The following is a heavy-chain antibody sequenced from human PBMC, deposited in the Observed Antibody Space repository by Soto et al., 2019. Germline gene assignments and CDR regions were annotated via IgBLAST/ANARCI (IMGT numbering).Heavy chain of an antibody. CDR1: RASIYTYS. Sequence: SETLSLTCTVSRASIYTYSWTWIRQPAGKGLQWIGHIYSSGSANYSPSLKSRVSMSADSSKNQISLKLSSVTAADTAVYYCATIVGANDYWGQGALVTVSS. D-gene: IGHD1-26*01. CDR3: ATIVGANDY. CDR2: IYSSGSA. J-gene: IGHJ4*02. V-gene: IGHV4-4*07.